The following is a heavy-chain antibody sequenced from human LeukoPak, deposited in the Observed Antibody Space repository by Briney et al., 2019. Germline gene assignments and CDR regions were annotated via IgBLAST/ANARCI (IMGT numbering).Heavy chain of an antibody. V-gene: IGHV1-69*13. CDR1: GGSLSTYA. D-gene: IGHD2-8*01. CDR2: IIPFFGTT. Sequence: SVKVSCKASGGSLSTYAISWVRQAPGQGLEWMGGIIPFFGTTNYAQKFQDRVTIIADEPTSTGYMELSSLRSEDTAMYYCARATNGNGRISLSGNSHFFDLWGQGTLVTVSS. J-gene: IGHJ4*02. CDR3: ARATNGNGRISLSGNSHFFDL.